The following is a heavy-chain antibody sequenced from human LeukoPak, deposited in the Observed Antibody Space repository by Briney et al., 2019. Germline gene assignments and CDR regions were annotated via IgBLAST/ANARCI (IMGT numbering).Heavy chain of an antibody. CDR1: GYSFTSYW. J-gene: IGHJ6*03. V-gene: IGHV5-51*01. D-gene: IGHD2-2*01. CDR2: IYPGDSDT. CDR3: ARPNTEYCSSTSCYGYYYYYMDV. Sequence: GESLKISCKGSGYSFTSYWIGWVRQMPGKGLEWMGIIYPGDSDTRYSPSFQGQVTISADKSISTAYLRWSSLKASDTAMYYCARPNTEYCSSTSCYGYYYYYMDVWGKGTTVTVSS.